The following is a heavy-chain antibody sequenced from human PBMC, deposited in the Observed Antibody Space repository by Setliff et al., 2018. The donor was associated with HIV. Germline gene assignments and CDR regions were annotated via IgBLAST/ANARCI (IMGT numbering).Heavy chain of an antibody. CDR2: INHSGST. CDR3: ARATEPGCSFGENWFDP. J-gene: IGHJ5*02. D-gene: IGHD3-10*01. V-gene: IGHV4-34*01. Sequence: SETLSLTCAVYGGSFGTYYWSWIRQPPGVGLQWIGEINHSGSTHYNPSLKRRVTISVDTSNNQFSLKLNSVTAADTAVYYCARATEPGCSFGENWFDPWGHGILVTVSA. CDR1: GGSFGTYY.